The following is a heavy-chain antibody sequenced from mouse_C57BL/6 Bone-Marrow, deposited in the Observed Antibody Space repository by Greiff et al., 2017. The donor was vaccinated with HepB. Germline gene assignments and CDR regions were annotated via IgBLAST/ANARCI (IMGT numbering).Heavy chain of an antibody. D-gene: IGHD1-1*01. V-gene: IGHV14-2*01. Sequence: EVKLVESGAELVKPGASVKLSCTASGFNIKDYYMHWVKQRTEQGLEWIGRIDPEDGETKYAPKFQGKATITADTSSNTAYLQLISLTSEDTAVYYCALFYYWFAYWGQGTLVTVSA. J-gene: IGHJ3*01. CDR1: GFNIKDYY. CDR3: ALFYYWFAY. CDR2: IDPEDGET.